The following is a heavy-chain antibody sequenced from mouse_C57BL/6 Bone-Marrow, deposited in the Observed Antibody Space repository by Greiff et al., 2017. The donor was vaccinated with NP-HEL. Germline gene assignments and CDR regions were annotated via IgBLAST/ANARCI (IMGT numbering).Heavy chain of an antibody. J-gene: IGHJ4*01. D-gene: IGHD1-1*01. V-gene: IGHV5-6*01. CDR3: ASPLIYYYSSRYAMDY. CDR1: GFTFSSYG. CDR2: ISSGGSYT. Sequence: EVQRVESGGDLVKPGGSLKLSCAASGFTFSSYGMSWVRQTPDKRLEWVATISSGGSYTYYPASVKGRFTITRDNAKNNLYLQMSSLKSEDTAMYYCASPLIYYYSSRYAMDYWGQGTSVTVSS.